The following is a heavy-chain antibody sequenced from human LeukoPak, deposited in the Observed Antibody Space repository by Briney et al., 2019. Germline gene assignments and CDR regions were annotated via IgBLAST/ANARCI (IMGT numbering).Heavy chain of an antibody. CDR3: AREVMFKGRLDP. D-gene: IGHD3-10*02. V-gene: IGHV3-30*04. Sequence: PGGSLRLSCAASGFTFSSYSMQWVRQAPGEGLEWVAVTSFDGGVKFYADSVKGRFTISRDNSQNTLFLQMNSLRIEDTAVYYCAREVMFKGRLDPWGQGTLVTVSS. J-gene: IGHJ5*02. CDR1: GFTFSSYS. CDR2: TSFDGGVK.